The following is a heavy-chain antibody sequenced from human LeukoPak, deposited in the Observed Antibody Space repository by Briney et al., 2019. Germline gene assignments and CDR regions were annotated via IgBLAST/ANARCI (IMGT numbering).Heavy chain of an antibody. D-gene: IGHD5-18*01. CDR3: AREDVDTAMVTKLDY. J-gene: IGHJ4*02. CDR1: GDSISSSSDY. Sequence: PSETLSLTCTISGDSISSSSDYWGWIRQPPGKGLEWIGSIFHSGSTYYNPSLKSRVTISVDTSKNQFSLKLSSVTAADAAVYYCAREDVDTAMVTKLDYWGQGTLVTVSS. CDR2: IFHSGST. V-gene: IGHV4-39*02.